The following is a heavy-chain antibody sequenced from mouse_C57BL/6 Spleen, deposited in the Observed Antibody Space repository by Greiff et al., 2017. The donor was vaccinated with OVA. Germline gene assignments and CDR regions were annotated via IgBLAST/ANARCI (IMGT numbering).Heavy chain of an antibody. J-gene: IGHJ1*03. V-gene: IGHV5-9*01. CDR3: ARPHFDV. CDR1: GFTFSSYT. CDR2: ISGGGGNT. Sequence: EVQRVESGGGLVKPGGSLKLSCAASGFTFSSYTMSWVRQTPEKRLEWVATISGGGGNTYYPDSVKGRFTISRDNAKNTLYLQMSSLRSEDTSLYYCARPHFDVWGTGTTVTVSS.